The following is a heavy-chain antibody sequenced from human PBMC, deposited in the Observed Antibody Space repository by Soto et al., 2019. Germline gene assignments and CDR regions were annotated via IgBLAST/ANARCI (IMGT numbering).Heavy chain of an antibody. CDR1: GGTFSSYT. Sequence: QVQLVQSGAEVKKPGSSVKVSCKASGGTFSSYTISWVRQAPGQGLEWMGRIIPILGIANYAQKIQGRVTITADKTPSSAYVELNSLRSEDKAVYYCASRYDSSDYWGQETLVTVSS. CDR2: IIPILGIA. J-gene: IGHJ4*02. D-gene: IGHD3-22*01. V-gene: IGHV1-69*02. CDR3: ASRYDSSDY.